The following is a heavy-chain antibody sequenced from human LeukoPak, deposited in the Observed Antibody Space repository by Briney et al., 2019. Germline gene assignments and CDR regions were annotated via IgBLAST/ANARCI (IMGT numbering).Heavy chain of an antibody. CDR2: IYYSGST. V-gene: IGHV4-39*01. J-gene: IGHJ4*02. Sequence: SETLSLTCTVSGGSISSSSYYWGWIRQPPGKGLEWIGCIYYSGSTYYNPSLESRVTISVDTSKNQFSLKLSSVTAADTAVYYCARHYGGWRTFDYWGQGTLVTVSS. CDR1: GGSISSSSYY. D-gene: IGHD6-19*01. CDR3: ARHYGGWRTFDY.